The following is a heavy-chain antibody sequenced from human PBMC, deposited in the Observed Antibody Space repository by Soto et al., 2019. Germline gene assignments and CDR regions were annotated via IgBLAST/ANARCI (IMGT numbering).Heavy chain of an antibody. V-gene: IGHV3-30*18. J-gene: IGHJ4*02. CDR2: ISYDGSNK. CDR3: AKDGFTIFGVVTNAPLGY. Sequence: PGGSLRLSCAASGFTFSSYGMHWVRQAPGKGLEWVAVISYDGSNKYYADSVKGRFTISRDNSKNTLYLQMNSLRAEDTAVYYCAKDGFTIFGVVTNAPLGYWGQGTLVTVSS. CDR1: GFTFSSYG. D-gene: IGHD3-3*01.